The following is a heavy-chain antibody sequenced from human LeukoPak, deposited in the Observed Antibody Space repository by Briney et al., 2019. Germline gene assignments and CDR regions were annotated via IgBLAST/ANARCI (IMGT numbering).Heavy chain of an antibody. V-gene: IGHV4-38-2*02. CDR2: IYHSGST. J-gene: IGHJ4*02. Sequence: SETLSLTCTVSGYSISSGYYWGWIRQPPGKGLEWIGSIYHSGSTYYNPSLKSRVTISVDTSRNQFSLKLSSVTAADTAVYYCARAAAGICWGQGTLVTVSS. CDR1: GYSISSGYY. CDR3: ARAAAGIC. D-gene: IGHD6-13*01.